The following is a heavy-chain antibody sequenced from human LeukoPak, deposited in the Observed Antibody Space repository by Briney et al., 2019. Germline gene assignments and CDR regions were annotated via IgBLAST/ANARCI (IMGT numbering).Heavy chain of an antibody. CDR2: IYSGGST. V-gene: IGHV3-53*01. D-gene: IGHD3-3*01. Sequence: GGSLRLSCATSGFTVSSNYMSWVRQAPGKGLEWVSVIYSGGSTHYADSVKGRFTISRDNSKNTLYLQMNSLRAEDTAVYYCARAPLPPIIGGPTVYFDYWGQGTLVTVSS. CDR1: GFTVSSNY. J-gene: IGHJ4*02. CDR3: ARAPLPPIIGGPTVYFDY.